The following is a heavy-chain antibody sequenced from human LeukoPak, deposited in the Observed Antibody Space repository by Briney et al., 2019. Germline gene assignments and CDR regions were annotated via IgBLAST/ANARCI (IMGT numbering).Heavy chain of an antibody. V-gene: IGHV7-4-1*02. D-gene: IGHD2-21*01. CDR3: ARDVRYCGGNRRYSSRIDP. CDR2: INTNTGNP. J-gene: IGHJ5*02. CDR1: GYTFTSYP. Sequence: ASVKVSCKASGYTFTSYPMNWVRQAPGQGLEWMGWINTNTGNPTYAQGFIGRFVFSLDTSVSTAYLQISSLKAEDTAVYYCARDVRYCGGNRRYSSRIDPWAQGTLVTVSS.